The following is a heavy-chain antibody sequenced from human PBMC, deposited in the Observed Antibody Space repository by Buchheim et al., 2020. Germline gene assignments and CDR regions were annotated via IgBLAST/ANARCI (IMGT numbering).Heavy chain of an antibody. Sequence: EVQLVESGGGLVQPGGSLRLSCAASGFSFSNSWMHWVRQAPGKGLVWVSHINSDGSTTTYADSVKGRFTISRDNAKNTVYLQRNSLRVEDTAVYDCARDRSYAMDVWGKGTT. CDR1: GFSFSNSW. J-gene: IGHJ6*04. CDR3: ARDRSYAMDV. CDR2: INSDGSTT. V-gene: IGHV3-74*03.